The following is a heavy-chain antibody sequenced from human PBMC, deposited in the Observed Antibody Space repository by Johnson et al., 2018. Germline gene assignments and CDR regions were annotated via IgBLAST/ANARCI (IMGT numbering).Heavy chain of an antibody. V-gene: IGHV3-21*01. CDR3: ARAGMSLLSDYYYYYMDV. J-gene: IGHJ6*03. Sequence: VQLVESGGGLVKPGGSLRLSCAASGFTFSSYSMNWVRQAPGKGLEWVSSISSSSSYIYYADSVKGRFTISRDNAKNSLYLKMKSLRAEDTAGYYCARAGMSLLSDYYYYYMDVWGKGTTVTVSS. CDR1: GFTFSSYS. D-gene: IGHD6-13*01. CDR2: ISSSSSYI.